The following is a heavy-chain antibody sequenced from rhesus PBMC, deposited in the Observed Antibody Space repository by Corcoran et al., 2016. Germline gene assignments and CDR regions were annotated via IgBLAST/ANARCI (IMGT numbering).Heavy chain of an antibody. CDR1: GFTFSSYG. CDR3: ARDWIPYCTGSGCYGVDS. D-gene: IGHD2-21*01. J-gene: IGHJ6*01. Sequence: EVQLVESGGGLVQPGGSLRLSCAASGFTFSSYGMPWVRQAPGKGLGWVAVISYDGSKKYYAASVKDRFTISRDNSKNMLYHQMNNLKLEDTAVYYCARDWIPYCTGSGCYGVDSWGQGVVVTVSS. V-gene: IGHV3-54*02. CDR2: ISYDGSKK.